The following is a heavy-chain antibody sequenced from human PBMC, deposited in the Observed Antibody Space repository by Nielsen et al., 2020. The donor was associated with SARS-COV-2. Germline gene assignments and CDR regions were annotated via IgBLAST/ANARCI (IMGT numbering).Heavy chain of an antibody. J-gene: IGHJ4*02. CDR2: IYSGGST. CDR3: ASGIAAAGIFDY. Sequence: GESLKISCAASGFTVSSNYMSWVRQAPGKGLEWVLVIYSGGSTYYADSVKGRFTISRHNSKNTLYLQMNSLRAEDTAVYYCASGIAAAGIFDYWGQGTLVTVSS. CDR1: GFTVSSNY. V-gene: IGHV3-53*04. D-gene: IGHD6-13*01.